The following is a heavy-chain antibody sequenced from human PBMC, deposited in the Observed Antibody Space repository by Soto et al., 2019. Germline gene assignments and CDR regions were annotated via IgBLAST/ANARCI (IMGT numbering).Heavy chain of an antibody. V-gene: IGHV1-69*06. Sequence: SVKVSCKASGGTFSRYAISWVRQAPGQGLEWMGGIIPIFGTANYAQKFQGRVTITADKSTSTAYMELSSLRSEDTAVYYCARDSLVVALYYYYYYGMDVWGQGTTVTVSS. J-gene: IGHJ6*02. CDR2: IIPIFGTA. CDR1: GGTFSRYA. D-gene: IGHD2-15*01. CDR3: ARDSLVVALYYYYYYGMDV.